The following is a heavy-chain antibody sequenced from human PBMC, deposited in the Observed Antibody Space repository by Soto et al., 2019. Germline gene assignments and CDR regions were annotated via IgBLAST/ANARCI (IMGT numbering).Heavy chain of an antibody. Sequence: GGSLRLSCAASGFTFSSYAMSWVRQAPGKGLEWVSAISGSGGSTYYADSVKGRFTISRDNSKNTLYLQMNSLRAEDTAVYYCAKGEYCSSTSCYEPSRIYYYYYYMDVWGKGTTVTVSS. CDR3: AKGEYCSSTSCYEPSRIYYYYYYMDV. CDR2: ISGSGGST. CDR1: GFTFSSYA. V-gene: IGHV3-23*01. D-gene: IGHD2-2*01. J-gene: IGHJ6*03.